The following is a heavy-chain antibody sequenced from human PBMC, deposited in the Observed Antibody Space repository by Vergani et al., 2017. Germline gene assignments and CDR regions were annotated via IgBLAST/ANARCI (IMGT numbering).Heavy chain of an antibody. Sequence: EVQLEESGGGLVLPGRSLRLSCVASGFTSAGYAMHWVRQAPGKGLEWVSGISWNSNSIGYADSVKGRFTISRDNAKNSLYLQMNSLRAEDTALYYCAKAVDTSSGGSWFDPWGQGTLVTVSS. CDR3: AKAVDTSSGGSWFDP. CDR2: ISWNSNSI. D-gene: IGHD6-6*01. J-gene: IGHJ5*02. CDR1: GFTSAGYA. V-gene: IGHV3-9*02.